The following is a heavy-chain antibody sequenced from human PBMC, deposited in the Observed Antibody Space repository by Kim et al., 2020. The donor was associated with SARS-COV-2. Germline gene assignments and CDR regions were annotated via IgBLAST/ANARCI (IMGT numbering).Heavy chain of an antibody. Sequence: GGSLRLSCAASGFTFTTYNMNWVRQAPGKGLEWISYISVTGATTYAAASKGRLTISSDYATNSPLLQLNSLLDEDTAAYYCARDCNCEMDVW. J-gene: IGHJ3*01. CDR3: ARDCNCEMDV. CDR1: GFTFTTYN. V-gene: IGHV3-48*02. CDR2: ISVTGAT. D-gene: IGHD2-21*01.